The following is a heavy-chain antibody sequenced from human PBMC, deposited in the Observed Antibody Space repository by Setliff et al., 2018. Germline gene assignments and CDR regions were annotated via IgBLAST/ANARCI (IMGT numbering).Heavy chain of an antibody. J-gene: IGHJ4*02. CDR3: ARVRNDYPYYIDS. Sequence: SETLSLTCSVSGGSMPSGNYYWNWIRRPAGKGLEWIGRIYASGRTDYNPSLQSRVSISLDTSQSQFSLRLSSVTAADTALYSCARVRNDYPYYIDSWGQGTLVTVSS. V-gene: IGHV4-61*02. CDR1: GGSMPSGNYY. CDR2: IYASGRT. D-gene: IGHD4-17*01.